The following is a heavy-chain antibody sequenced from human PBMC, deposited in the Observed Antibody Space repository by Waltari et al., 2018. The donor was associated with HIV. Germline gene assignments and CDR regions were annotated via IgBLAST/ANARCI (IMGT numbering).Heavy chain of an antibody. CDR2: TNPNGGGT. J-gene: IGHJ2*01. CDR1: GYTFTGYY. D-gene: IGHD5-12*01. V-gene: IGHV1-2*02. CDR3: ARDPQQVEMATTRREFDL. Sequence: QVQLVQSGAEVKKPGASVKVSCKASGYTFTGYYMHWVRQAPGQGLEWMGWTNPNGGGTNMAEKLQCRVTMTRETSISPAYRERSRLSSDDTAVYYCARDPQQVEMATTRREFDLWGRGTLVTVSS.